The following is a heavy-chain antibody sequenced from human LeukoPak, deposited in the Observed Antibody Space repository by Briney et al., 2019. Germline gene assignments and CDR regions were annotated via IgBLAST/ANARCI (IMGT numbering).Heavy chain of an antibody. D-gene: IGHD5-24*01. V-gene: IGHV3-21*01. CDR2: ISSSSSYI. J-gene: IGHJ4*02. CDR3: ARDGYNVPFDY. CDR1: GFTFSSYA. Sequence: GGSLRLSCAASGFTFSSYAMSWVRQAPGKGLEWVSSISSSSSYIYYADSVKGRFTISRDNAKNSPYLQMNSLRAEDTAVYYCARDGYNVPFDYWGQGTLVTVSS.